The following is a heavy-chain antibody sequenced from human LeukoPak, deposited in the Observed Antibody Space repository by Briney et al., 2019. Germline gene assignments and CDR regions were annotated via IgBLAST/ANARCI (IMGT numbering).Heavy chain of an antibody. CDR2: IYYSGST. D-gene: IGHD1-7*01. J-gene: IGHJ6*02. CDR3: ASRPITGTAATYYGMDV. CDR1: GGSISSYY. Sequence: SETLSLTCTVSGGSISSYYWSWIRQPPGKGLEWIGYIYYSGSTNYNPSLKSRVTISVDTSKSQFSLKLSSVTAADTAVYYCASRPITGTAATYYGMDVWGQGTTVTVSS. V-gene: IGHV4-59*01.